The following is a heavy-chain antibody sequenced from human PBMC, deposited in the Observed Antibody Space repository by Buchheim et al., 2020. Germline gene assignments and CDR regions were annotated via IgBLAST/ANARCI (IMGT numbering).Heavy chain of an antibody. Sequence: EVQLVESGGGLVQPGGSLRLSCAASGFTFSSYSMNWVRQAPGKGLEWVSYISSSSSTIYYADSVKGRFTISRDNAKNSLYLKMNSLRAEDTAVYYCAKGHSSSSVYYGMDVWGQGTT. CDR1: GFTFSSYS. CDR3: AKGHSSSSVYYGMDV. V-gene: IGHV3-48*01. CDR2: ISSSSSTI. J-gene: IGHJ6*02. D-gene: IGHD6-13*01.